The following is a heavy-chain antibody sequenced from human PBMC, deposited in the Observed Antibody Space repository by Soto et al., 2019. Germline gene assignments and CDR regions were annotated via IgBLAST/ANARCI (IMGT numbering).Heavy chain of an antibody. CDR1: GFTFSSYW. V-gene: IGHV3-7*05. Sequence: GGSLRLSCAASGFTFSSYWMSWVRQAPGKGLEWVANIKQDGSEKYYVDSVKGRFTISRDNAKNSLYLQMNGLRAEDTAVYYSARFARAGWLLSSVDAFDIWGKGTMVTVS. CDR2: IKQDGSEK. J-gene: IGHJ3*02. CDR3: ARFARAGWLLSSVDAFDI. D-gene: IGHD3-3*01.